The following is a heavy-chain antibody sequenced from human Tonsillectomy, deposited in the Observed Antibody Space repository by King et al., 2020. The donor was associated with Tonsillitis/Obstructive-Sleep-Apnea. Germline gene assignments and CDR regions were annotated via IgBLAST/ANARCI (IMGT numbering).Heavy chain of an antibody. Sequence: TLKESGPALVKPTQTLTLTCTFSGFSLSTSGMCVSWIRQPPGKALEWLARIDWDDDKYYSTSLKTRLTISKDTSKNQVVLTMTNMNPVDTATYYCARTSYYLYYFDYWGQGTLVTVSS. CDR1: GFSLSTSGMC. J-gene: IGHJ4*02. CDR3: ARTSYYLYYFDY. D-gene: IGHD3-10*01. CDR2: IDWDDDK. V-gene: IGHV2-70*11.